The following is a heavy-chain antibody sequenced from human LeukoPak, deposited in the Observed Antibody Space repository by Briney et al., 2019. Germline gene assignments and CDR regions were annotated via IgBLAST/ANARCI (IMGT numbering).Heavy chain of an antibody. CDR2: IYYSGST. CDR3: TRLAYCGGDCLDP. CDR1: GGSISSGGYY. V-gene: IGHV4-31*03. Sequence: SQTLSLTCTVSGGSISSGGYYWSWIRQHPGKGLEWIGYIYYSGSTYYNPSLKSRVTISVDTSKNQLSLKLSSVTAADTAVYYCTRLAYCGGDCLDPWGQGTLVTVSS. D-gene: IGHD2-21*01. J-gene: IGHJ5*02.